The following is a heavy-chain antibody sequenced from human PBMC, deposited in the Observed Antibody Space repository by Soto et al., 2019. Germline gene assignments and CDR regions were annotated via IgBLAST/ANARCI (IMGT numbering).Heavy chain of an antibody. CDR1: GGTFSSYA. Sequence: GASVKVSCKASGGTFSSYAISWVRQAPGQGLEWMGGIIPIFGTANYAQKFQGRVTITADKSTSTAYMELSSLRSEDTAVYYCARYHYYDSSGYYGYYYYGMDVWGQGTTVTVSS. J-gene: IGHJ6*02. CDR2: IIPIFGTA. CDR3: ARYHYYDSSGYYGYYYYGMDV. V-gene: IGHV1-69*06. D-gene: IGHD3-22*01.